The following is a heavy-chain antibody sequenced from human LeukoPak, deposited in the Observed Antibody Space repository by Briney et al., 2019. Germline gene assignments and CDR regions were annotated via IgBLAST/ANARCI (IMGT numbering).Heavy chain of an antibody. J-gene: IGHJ4*02. CDR1: GGSFSGYY. CDR3: WYYDFWSGSLDY. D-gene: IGHD3-3*01. V-gene: IGHV4-34*01. CDR2: INHSGST. Sequence: PSETLSHTCAVYGGSFSGYYWSWIRQPPGKGLEWIGEINHSGSTNYNPSLKSRVTISVDTSKNQFSLKMSSVTAADTAVYYCWYYDFWSGSLDYWGQGTLVTVSS.